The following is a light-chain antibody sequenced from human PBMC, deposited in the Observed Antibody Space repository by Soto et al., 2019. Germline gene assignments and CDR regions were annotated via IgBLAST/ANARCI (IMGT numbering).Light chain of an antibody. J-gene: IGKJ1*01. CDR2: RAS. Sequence: EIVMTQSPATLAVSPGERATLSCRASQGVSSNLAWYQQKPGQSPRLLIYRASTRATGVPDRLSGSGSGTDFTLTISRLEPEDFAVYYCQQYGSSGTFGQGTKVDIK. CDR1: QGVSSN. V-gene: IGKV3-20*01. CDR3: QQYGSSGT.